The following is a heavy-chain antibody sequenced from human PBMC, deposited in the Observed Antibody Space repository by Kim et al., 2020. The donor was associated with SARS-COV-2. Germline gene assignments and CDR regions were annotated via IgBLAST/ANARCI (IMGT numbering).Heavy chain of an antibody. Sequence: GGSLRLSCVGSGFTFNAYHLNWVRQAPGKGLEWVSFIDIGTTKTNYADSVKGRFTISRDDARKSLYLQMESLKVEDTAIYYCVRDFFDSGTYGAAMDVWG. V-gene: IGHV3-21*01. CDR1: GFTFNAYH. CDR2: IDIGTTKT. J-gene: IGHJ6*01. D-gene: IGHD3-10*01. CDR3: VRDFFDSGTYGAAMDV.